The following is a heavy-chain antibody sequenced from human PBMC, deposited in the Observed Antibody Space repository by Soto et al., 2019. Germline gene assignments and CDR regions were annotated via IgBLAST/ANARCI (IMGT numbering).Heavy chain of an antibody. Sequence: SQTLSLTCAISGDSVSSNSAAWNWIRQSPSRGLEWLGRTYYRSKWYNDYAVSVKSRITINPDTSKNQFSLQLNSVTPEDTAVYYCERSGYCTNGVCYDYYYYMDVWGKGTTVTVSS. CDR3: ERSGYCTNGVCYDYYYYMDV. D-gene: IGHD2-8*01. CDR1: GDSVSSNSAA. J-gene: IGHJ6*03. V-gene: IGHV6-1*01. CDR2: TYYRSKWYN.